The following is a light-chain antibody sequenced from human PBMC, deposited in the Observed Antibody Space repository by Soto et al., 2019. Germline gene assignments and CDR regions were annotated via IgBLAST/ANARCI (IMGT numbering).Light chain of an antibody. CDR2: AAS. V-gene: IGKV1-39*01. CDR3: HQSYSTPLT. J-gene: IGKJ4*01. CDR1: QSIRNY. Sequence: DPQMTQSPSSLFASVGDRVTITCRASQSIRNYLNWYQQKPGKAPKVLIYAASSLQSGVPSRFSGSGSGTDFTLTISSLQPEDFATYYCHQSYSTPLTFGGGTKVEIK.